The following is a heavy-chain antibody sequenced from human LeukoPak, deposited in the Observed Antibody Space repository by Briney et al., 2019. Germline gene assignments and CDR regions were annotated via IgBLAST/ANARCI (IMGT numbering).Heavy chain of an antibody. D-gene: IGHD3-9*01. CDR2: ISAYNGNT. Sequence: GASVRVSCKASGYTFTSYGISGVRQAPGQGLEWMGGISAYNGNTNYAQKLQGRVTMTTDTSTSTDYMELRSLRSDDTAVYYCARDGHYDILTGYKDYYGMDVWGQGTTVTVSS. CDR1: GYTFTSYG. J-gene: IGHJ6*02. CDR3: ARDGHYDILTGYKDYYGMDV. V-gene: IGHV1-18*01.